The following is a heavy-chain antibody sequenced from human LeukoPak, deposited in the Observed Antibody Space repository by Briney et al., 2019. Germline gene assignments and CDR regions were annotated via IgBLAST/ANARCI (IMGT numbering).Heavy chain of an antibody. CDR1: GFTFSSHG. J-gene: IGHJ4*02. Sequence: PGRSLRLSCAASGFTFSSHGMHWVRQAPGKGLEWVAVIWNDGSNTHHADSVKGRFTISRDNSKNTLYLQMNSLRAEDTAVYYCARDRGSRWFGPIDYWGQGTLVTVSS. D-gene: IGHD6-13*01. CDR3: ARDRGSRWFGPIDY. CDR2: IWNDGSNT. V-gene: IGHV3-33*01.